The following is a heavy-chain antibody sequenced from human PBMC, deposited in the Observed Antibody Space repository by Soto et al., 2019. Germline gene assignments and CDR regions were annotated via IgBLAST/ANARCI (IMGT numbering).Heavy chain of an antibody. CDR2: ISGDGSST. D-gene: IGHD2-8*02. V-gene: IGHV3-23*01. J-gene: IGHJ4*02. Sequence: PGGSLRLSCAASGFTFSSYAMSWVRQAPGKGLEWVSAISGDGSSTYFADSGKGRFTISRDNSKNTLYLQMNSLRAEDTAVYYCAKDWEFYWPNYYFDYWGQGTLVTVSS. CDR3: AKDWEFYWPNYYFDY. CDR1: GFTFSSYA.